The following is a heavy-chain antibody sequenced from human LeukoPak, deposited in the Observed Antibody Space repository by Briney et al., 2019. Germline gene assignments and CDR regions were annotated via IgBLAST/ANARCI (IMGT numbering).Heavy chain of an antibody. CDR2: ISYDGSNK. D-gene: IGHD6-6*01. Sequence: GGSLRLSCAASGFTFSSYGMHWVRQAPGKGLEWVAVISYDGSNKYYADSVKGRFTISRDNAKNSLYLQMNSLRAEDTAVYYCARELEYSSSAFDYWGQGTLVTVSS. CDR1: GFTFSSYG. J-gene: IGHJ4*02. V-gene: IGHV3-30*03. CDR3: ARELEYSSSAFDY.